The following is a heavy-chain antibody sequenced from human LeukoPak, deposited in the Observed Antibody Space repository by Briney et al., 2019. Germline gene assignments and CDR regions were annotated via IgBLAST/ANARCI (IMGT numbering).Heavy chain of an antibody. D-gene: IGHD2-15*01. CDR2: INPNSGGT. CDR1: GYTFTGYY. CDR3: ARVLASDSDYYYYGMVV. V-gene: IGHV1-2*02. Sequence: ASVKVSCKASGYTFTGYYMHWVRQAPGQGLEWMGWINPNSGGTNYAQMFQGRVTMARDRSISTAYMELSRLSSVTAADTAEYYCARVLASDSDYYYYGMVVWGQGGTVSVSS. J-gene: IGHJ6*02.